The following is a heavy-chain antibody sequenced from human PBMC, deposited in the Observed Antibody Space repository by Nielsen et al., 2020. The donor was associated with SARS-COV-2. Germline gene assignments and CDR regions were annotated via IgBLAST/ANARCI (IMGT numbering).Heavy chain of an antibody. D-gene: IGHD2-2*01. CDR2: IWYDGSNK. CDR1: GFTFSSYG. V-gene: IGHV3-33*01. J-gene: IGHJ4*02. Sequence: GGSLRLSCAASGFTFSSYGMHWVRQAPGKGLEWVAVIWYDGSNKYYADSVKGRFTISRDNSKNTLYLQMNSLRAEDTAVYYCARTEIVVVPAATPDYYFDYWGQGTLVTVSS. CDR3: ARTEIVVVPAATPDYYFDY.